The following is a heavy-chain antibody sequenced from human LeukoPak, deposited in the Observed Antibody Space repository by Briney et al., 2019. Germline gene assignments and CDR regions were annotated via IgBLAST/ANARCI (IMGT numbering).Heavy chain of an antibody. CDR2: ISVYNGNT. Sequence: EASVKVSFKASGYTFNNYGITWVRQAPGQGLEWMGWISVYNGNTNYAQKLQGRLTMTTDTSTSTAYMELRSLRSDDTAVYYCAREGFNIAAAGTAVDYGGQGTLATVSP. D-gene: IGHD6-13*01. CDR3: AREGFNIAAAGTAVDY. V-gene: IGHV1-18*01. CDR1: GYTFNNYG. J-gene: IGHJ4*02.